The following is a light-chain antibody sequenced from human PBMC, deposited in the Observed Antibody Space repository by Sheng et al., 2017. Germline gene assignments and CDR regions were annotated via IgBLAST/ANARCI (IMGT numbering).Light chain of an antibody. CDR1: QSLSSY. V-gene: IGKV3-11*01. CDR3: QQYYSYSP. Sequence: EIVLTQSPATLSLSPGERATLSCRASQSLSSYFAWYQQKPGQAPRLLIYDTSTRATGIPARFSGSGSGTDFTLTISSLEPEDFATYYCQQYYSYSPFGQGTKVEIK. CDR2: DTS. J-gene: IGKJ1*01.